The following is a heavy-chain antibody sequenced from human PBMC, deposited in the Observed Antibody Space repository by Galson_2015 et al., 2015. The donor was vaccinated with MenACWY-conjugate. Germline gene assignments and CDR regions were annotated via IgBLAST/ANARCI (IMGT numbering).Heavy chain of an antibody. CDR3: ARIHSSSWYEWSLYYFDY. CDR2: IKQDGSEK. J-gene: IGHJ4*02. V-gene: IGHV3-7*03. CDR1: GFTFSSYW. Sequence: SLRLSCAASGFTFSSYWMSWVRQAPGKGLEWVANIKQDGSEKYYVDSVKGRFTISRDNAKNSLYLQMNSLRAEDTAVYYCARIHSSSWYEWSLYYFDYWGQGTLVTVSS. D-gene: IGHD6-13*01.